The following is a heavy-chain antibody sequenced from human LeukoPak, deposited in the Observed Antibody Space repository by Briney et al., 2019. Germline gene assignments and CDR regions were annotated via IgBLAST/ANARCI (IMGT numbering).Heavy chain of an antibody. D-gene: IGHD2-2*02. V-gene: IGHV3-69-1*01. CDR1: GFISSSYN. Sequence: SGDSLRLSCAASGFISSSYNMNWVRQAPGKGLEWVASSMSGGFLHYADSVKGRFTVSRNNAENSVYLQLNSLRADDTAVYYCARDDHTSWFTAWGQGTLVTVS. CDR2: SMSGGFL. CDR3: ARDDHTSWFTA. J-gene: IGHJ5*02.